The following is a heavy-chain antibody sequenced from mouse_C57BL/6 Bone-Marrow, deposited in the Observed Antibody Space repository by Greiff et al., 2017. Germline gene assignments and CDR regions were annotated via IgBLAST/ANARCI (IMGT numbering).Heavy chain of an antibody. V-gene: IGHV1-53*01. CDR3: AGGNHFFYAMDY. CDR2: INPSNGGT. Sequence: VKLQQPGTELVKPGASVKLSCKASGYTFTSYWMHWVKQRPGQGLEWIGNINPSNGGTNYNEKFKSKATLTVDKSSSTAYMQLSSLTSEDSAVXYCAGGNHFFYAMDYWGQGTSVTVSS. CDR1: GYTFTSYW. D-gene: IGHD2-1*01. J-gene: IGHJ4*01.